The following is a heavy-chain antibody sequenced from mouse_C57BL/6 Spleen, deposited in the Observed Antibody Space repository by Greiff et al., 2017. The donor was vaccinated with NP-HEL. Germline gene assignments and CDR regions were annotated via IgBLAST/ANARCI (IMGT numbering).Heavy chain of an antibody. CDR2: ISSGGDYI. CDR1: GFTFSSYA. V-gene: IGHV5-9-1*02. J-gene: IGHJ3*01. D-gene: IGHD4-1*01. Sequence: EVKLVESGEGLVKPGGSLKLSCAASGFTFSSYAMSWVRQTPEKRLEWVAYISSGGDYIYYADTVKGRFTISRDNARNTLYLQMSSLKSEDTAMYYCTRANWDEDAYWGKGILVTVAA. CDR3: TRANWDEDAY.